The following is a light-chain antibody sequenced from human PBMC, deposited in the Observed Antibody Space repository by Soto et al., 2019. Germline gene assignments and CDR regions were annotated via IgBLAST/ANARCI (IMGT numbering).Light chain of an antibody. CDR2: GAS. V-gene: IGKV3-20*01. J-gene: IGKJ3*01. CDR3: QQYGSSPFT. CDR1: QSVTARY. Sequence: EIVLTQSPGTLSLSPGERATLSCKARQSVTARYLAWYQQRRGQAPTLLIYGASVRAPGIPDRFSGGGSGTDITLTISRMEPEDFAVYYCQQYGSSPFTFGPGTKVDIK.